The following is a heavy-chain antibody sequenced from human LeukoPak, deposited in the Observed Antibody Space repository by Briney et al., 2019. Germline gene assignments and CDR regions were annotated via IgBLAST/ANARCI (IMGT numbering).Heavy chain of an antibody. D-gene: IGHD6-13*01. J-gene: IGHJ6*03. CDR1: GGSISSGGYY. Sequence: KPSQTLSLTCTVSGGSISSGGYYWSWIRQPPGKGLEWIGYIYHSGSTYYNPSLKSRVTISVDRSKNQFSLKLSSVTAADTAVYYCARDRSSSWYATYYYYYMDVWGKGTTVTVSS. CDR2: IYHSGST. V-gene: IGHV4-30-2*01. CDR3: ARDRSSSWYATYYYYYMDV.